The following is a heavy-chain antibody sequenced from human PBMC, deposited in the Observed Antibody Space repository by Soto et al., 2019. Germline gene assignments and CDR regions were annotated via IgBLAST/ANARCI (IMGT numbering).Heavy chain of an antibody. CDR1: GFTRRTYP. J-gene: IGHJ4*02. V-gene: IGHV3-30*04. CDR2: LSFDGKVK. Sequence: QVRLVDSGGGVVQPGGSLRLSCAASGFTRRTYPMHWLRQTPGKGLEWLTVLSFDGKVKHYADSVGGRFTISRDISENTLYLQMNSLRGEDTAVYYCARDPLRGSPDYFDHWRQGHLVTVSS. CDR3: ARDPLRGSPDYFDH. D-gene: IGHD1-1*01.